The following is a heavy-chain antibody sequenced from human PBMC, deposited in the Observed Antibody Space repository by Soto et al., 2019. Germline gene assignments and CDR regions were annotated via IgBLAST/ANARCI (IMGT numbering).Heavy chain of an antibody. CDR1: GFSLSTSGVG. CDR3: AHRPAYCSGGSCYAGFDY. D-gene: IGHD2-15*01. Sequence: QITLKESGPTLVKPTQTLTLTCTFSGFSLSTSGVGVGWIRQPPGKALEWLALIYWDDDKRYSPSLKSRLTITKDTSKNPVVLTMTNMDPVDTATYYCAHRPAYCSGGSCYAGFDYWGQGTLVTVS. V-gene: IGHV2-5*02. CDR2: IYWDDDK. J-gene: IGHJ4*02.